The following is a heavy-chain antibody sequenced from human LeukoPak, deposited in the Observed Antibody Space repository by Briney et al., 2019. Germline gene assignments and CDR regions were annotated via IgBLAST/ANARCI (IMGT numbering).Heavy chain of an antibody. J-gene: IGHJ4*02. V-gene: IGHV3-23*01. Sequence: GASLRLSCAASGFTFSNYAMSWVRQAPGKGLEWVSAIVGSGGSTYYADSVKGRFSISGDNSKNTLFLQMNSLRVKDTALYYCSKWGDYDVLTGYYDSDFWGQGTLVTVSS. CDR1: GFTFSNYA. CDR3: SKWGDYDVLTGYYDSDF. D-gene: IGHD3-9*01. CDR2: IVGSGGST.